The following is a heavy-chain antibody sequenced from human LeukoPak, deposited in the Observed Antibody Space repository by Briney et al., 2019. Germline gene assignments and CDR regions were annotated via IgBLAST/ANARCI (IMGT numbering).Heavy chain of an antibody. D-gene: IGHD2-2*01. CDR3: ASSFCSSTSCALNYFDW. Sequence: GGSLRLSCAASGFTFADYGMSWVRQAPGKGLEWVSGINWNGGSTGYADSVKGRFTISRDNAKNSLYLQMNSLRAEDTALYYCASSFCSSTSCALNYFDWWGQGTLVTVSS. CDR2: INWNGGST. CDR1: GFTFADYG. J-gene: IGHJ4*02. V-gene: IGHV3-20*04.